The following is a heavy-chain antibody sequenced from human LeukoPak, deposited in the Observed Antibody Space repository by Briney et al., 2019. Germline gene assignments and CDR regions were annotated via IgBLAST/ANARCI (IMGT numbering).Heavy chain of an antibody. J-gene: IGHJ4*02. Sequence: SETLSLTCSVSGGSISNNTYYWGWIRQPPGKGLEWIESAYYSGSTYYNPSLKSRVTISVDTSKNHFSLRLSSVTTADVAVYYCARQFYNYLFYFDHWGRGSLVTVSS. D-gene: IGHD1-1*01. CDR1: GGSISNNTYY. CDR2: AYYSGST. V-gene: IGHV4-39*01. CDR3: ARQFYNYLFYFDH.